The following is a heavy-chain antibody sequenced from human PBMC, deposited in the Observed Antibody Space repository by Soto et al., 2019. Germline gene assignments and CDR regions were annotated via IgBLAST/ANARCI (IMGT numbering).Heavy chain of an antibody. CDR1: GGSISSTGYY. Sequence: SETLSLTCTVSGGSISSTGYYWAWVRQPPGKGLEWIGTLSYRGSPSYNLHLKDPVTISADTSKNQLSLRLHSVTAADTASYFCATLFWGIPGTPGRHVAWFDPWGQGTLVTVS. V-gene: IGHV4-39*01. CDR2: LSYRGSP. J-gene: IGHJ5*02. CDR3: ATLFWGIPGTPGRHVAWFDP. D-gene: IGHD3-16*01.